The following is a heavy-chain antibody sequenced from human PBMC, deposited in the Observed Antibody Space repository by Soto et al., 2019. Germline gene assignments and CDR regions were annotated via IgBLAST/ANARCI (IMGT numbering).Heavy chain of an antibody. J-gene: IGHJ6*02. Sequence: PSETLSLTCTVSGGSISSCYWSWIRQPPGKGLEWIGYIYYSGSTNYNPSLKSRVTISVDTSKNQFSLKLNSLTAADTAVYYCARDLWGYCGTDCYPLDVWGQGTTVTVS. CDR2: IYYSGST. CDR1: GGSISSCY. D-gene: IGHD2-21*02. CDR3: ARDLWGYCGTDCYPLDV. V-gene: IGHV4-59*01.